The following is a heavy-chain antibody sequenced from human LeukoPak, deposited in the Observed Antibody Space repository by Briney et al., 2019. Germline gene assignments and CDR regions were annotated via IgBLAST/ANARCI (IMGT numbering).Heavy chain of an antibody. CDR3: AREVLGRDSSGYYYDY. D-gene: IGHD3-22*01. CDR2: INHSGST. J-gene: IGHJ4*02. Sequence: SETLSLTCAVYGGSFSGYYWSWIRQPPGKGLEWIGEINHSGSTNYNPSLKSRVTISVDTSKNQFSLKLTSVTAADTAVYYCAREVLGRDSSGYYYDYWGQGTLVTVSS. CDR1: GGSFSGYY. V-gene: IGHV4-34*01.